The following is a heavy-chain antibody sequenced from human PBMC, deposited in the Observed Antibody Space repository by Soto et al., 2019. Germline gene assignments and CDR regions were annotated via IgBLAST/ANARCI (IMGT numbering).Heavy chain of an antibody. V-gene: IGHV4-59*01. CDR3: ARQGYYDRSGYSGTFDY. CDR1: GGSIRSYY. CDR2: IDDSERT. Sequence: TLSLTCSVSGGSIRSYYWSWIRQPQGKGLEWIGYIDDSERTNYNPSLKSRVAISVDTSKNQFSLKVSSVTAADTAIYYCARQGYYDRSGYSGTFDYWGQGTLVTVSS. J-gene: IGHJ4*02. D-gene: IGHD3-22*01.